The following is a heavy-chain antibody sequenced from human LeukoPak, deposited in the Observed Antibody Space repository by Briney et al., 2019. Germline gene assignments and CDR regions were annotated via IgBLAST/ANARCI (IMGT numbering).Heavy chain of an antibody. V-gene: IGHV4-61*02. CDR3: ARQPNLPDTTITMIVGWFDP. CDR2: IYTSGST. J-gene: IGHJ5*02. Sequence: PSETLSLTCTVSGGSISSGSYYWSWIRQPAGKGLEWIGRIYTSGSTNYNPSLKSRVTISVDTSKNQFSLKLSSATAADTAVYYCARQPNLPDTTITMIVGWFDPWGREPWSPSPQ. CDR1: GGSISSGSYY. D-gene: IGHD3-22*01.